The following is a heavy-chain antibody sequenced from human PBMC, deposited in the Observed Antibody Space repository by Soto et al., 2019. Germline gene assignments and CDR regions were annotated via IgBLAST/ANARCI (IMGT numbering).Heavy chain of an antibody. J-gene: IGHJ6*02. Sequence: SSETLSLTCAVYGGSFSGYYWSWIRQPPGKGLEWIGEINHSGSTNYNPSLKSRVTISVDTSKNQFSLKLSSVTAADTAVYYCARFQYSSSSAGMDVWGQGTTVTVSS. CDR3: ARFQYSSSSAGMDV. D-gene: IGHD6-6*01. CDR2: INHSGST. V-gene: IGHV4-34*01. CDR1: GGSFSGYY.